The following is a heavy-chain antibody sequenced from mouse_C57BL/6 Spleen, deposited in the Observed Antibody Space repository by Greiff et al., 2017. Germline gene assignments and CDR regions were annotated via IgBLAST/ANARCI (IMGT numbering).Heavy chain of an antibody. D-gene: IGHD4-1*01. CDR3: ARESLGRDY. CDR2: IYPGDGDT. Sequence: VQLQQSGPELVKPGASVKISCKASGYAFSSSWMNWVKQRPGKGLEWIGRIYPGDGDTNYNGKFKGKATLTADKSSSTAYMQLSSLTSEDSAVYFCARESLGRDYWGQGTTLTVSS. J-gene: IGHJ2*01. CDR1: GYAFSSSW. V-gene: IGHV1-82*01.